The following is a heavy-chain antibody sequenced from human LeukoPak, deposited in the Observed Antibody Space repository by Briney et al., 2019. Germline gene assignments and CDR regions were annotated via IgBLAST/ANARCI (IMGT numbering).Heavy chain of an antibody. J-gene: IGHJ4*02. CDR1: GYTFSIYS. D-gene: IGHD6-13*01. CDR2: ISAYNGNT. CDR3: ARERGSSWPFYY. V-gene: IGHV1-18*01. Sequence: ASVKVSCKASGYTFSIYSIAWVRQAPGQGLEWMGWISAYNGNTNYAQKFQGRVTMTTDTSTSTGYMELRSLRSEDTAVYYCARERGSSWPFYYWGQGTLITVSS.